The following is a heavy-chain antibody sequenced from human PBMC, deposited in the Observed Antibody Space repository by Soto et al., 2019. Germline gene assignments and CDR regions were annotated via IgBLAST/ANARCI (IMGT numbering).Heavy chain of an antibody. J-gene: IGHJ4*02. CDR3: AKVSRAKDRRLITIFGVPFGYYFDY. Sequence: PGGSLRLPCAASAFTFSPYRMHWGRQAPCKGLEWVAVISYDGSNKYYADSVKGRFPISRDNSKNTLYLQMNSLRAEDTAVYYCAKVSRAKDRRLITIFGVPFGYYFDYWGQGTLVPVSS. D-gene: IGHD3-3*01. CDR1: AFTFSPYR. CDR2: ISYDGSNK. V-gene: IGHV3-30*18.